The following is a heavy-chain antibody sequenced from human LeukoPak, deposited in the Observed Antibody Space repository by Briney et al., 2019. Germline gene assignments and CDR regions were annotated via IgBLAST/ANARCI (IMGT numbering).Heavy chain of an antibody. D-gene: IGHD3-10*01. CDR2: INHSGST. Sequence: SETLSLTCAVYGGSFSGYYWSWIRQPPGKGLEWIGEINHSGSTNYNPSLKSRVTISVDTSKNQFSLKPSSVTAADTAVYYCARGRHTYYYGSGSYYKGGDYWGQGTLVTVSS. CDR1: GGSFSGYY. CDR3: ARGRHTYYYGSGSYYKGGDY. V-gene: IGHV4-34*01. J-gene: IGHJ4*02.